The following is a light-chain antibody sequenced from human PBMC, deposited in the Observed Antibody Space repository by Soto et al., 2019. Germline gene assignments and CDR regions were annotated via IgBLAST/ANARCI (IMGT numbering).Light chain of an antibody. V-gene: IGLV2-14*01. CDR1: ISDIGAYNY. CDR2: EVS. CDR3: SSYTQIIYFV. J-gene: IGLJ1*01. Sequence: QSALTQPASVSGSPGQSITISCTGTISDIGAYNYVSWYQQHPGKAPKLMIYEVSNRPSGVSSRFSGSKSGDTASLTISGLQAEDEAHYYCSSYTQIIYFVFGTGTKLTVL.